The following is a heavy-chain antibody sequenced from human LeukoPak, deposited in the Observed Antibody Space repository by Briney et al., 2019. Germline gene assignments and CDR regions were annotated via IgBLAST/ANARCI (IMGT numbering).Heavy chain of an antibody. Sequence: PGGSMRLSCAGSGFTFSSYAMHWVRQAPGKGLEWVAVISYDGSNKYYADSVKGRFTISRDNSKNTLYLQMNSLRAEDTAVYYCARGAYYDFWSGSVWGQGTLVTVSS. D-gene: IGHD3-3*01. V-gene: IGHV3-30-3*01. CDR2: ISYDGSNK. J-gene: IGHJ4*02. CDR3: ARGAYYDFWSGSV. CDR1: GFTFSSYA.